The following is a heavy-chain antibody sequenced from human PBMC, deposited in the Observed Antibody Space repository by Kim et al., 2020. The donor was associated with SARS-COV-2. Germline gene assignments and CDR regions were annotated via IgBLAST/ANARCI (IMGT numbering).Heavy chain of an antibody. J-gene: IGHJ6*02. CDR2: INTNTGNP. D-gene: IGHD3-16*02. CDR3: AKGGPNYDYIWGSYRTPYIPFYYYGMDV. CDR1: GYTFTSYA. V-gene: IGHV7-4-1*02. Sequence: ASVKVSCKASGYTFTSYAMNWVRQAPGQGLEWMGWINTNTGNPTYAQGFTGRFVFSLDTSVSTAYLQISSLKAEDTAVYYCAKGGPNYDYIWGSYRTPYIPFYYYGMDVWGQGTTVTVSS.